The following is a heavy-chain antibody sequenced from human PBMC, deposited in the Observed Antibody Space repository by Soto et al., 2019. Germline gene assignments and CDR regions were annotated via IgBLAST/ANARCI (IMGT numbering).Heavy chain of an antibody. Sequence: SETLSLTCAVSGVSVTNGDYYWRWMRQSPGKGLEWIGNIYYSETTNYNPSLNSRLTISIDTSRNQFSLQLTSVTAADTAIYYCARQRRGGYWFDPWGQGTPVTVSS. J-gene: IGHJ5*02. V-gene: IGHV4-30-4*01. CDR3: ARQRRGGYWFDP. CDR1: GVSVTNGDYY. CDR2: IYYSETT.